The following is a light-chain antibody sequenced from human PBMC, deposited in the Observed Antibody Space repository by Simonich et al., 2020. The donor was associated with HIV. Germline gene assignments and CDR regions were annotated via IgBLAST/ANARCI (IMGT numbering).Light chain of an antibody. CDR1: SSNIGAGYD. J-gene: IGLJ2*01. CDR3: QSYDSSLSGVV. Sequence: QSVLTQPPSVSGAPGQRVTISCPGSSSNIGAGYDVHWYQQLPGKAPKLLIYGNNNRPSGVPDRFAGSKSGTSASLAITGLQAKDEADYYCQSYDSSLSGVVFGGGTKLTVL. V-gene: IGLV1-40*01. CDR2: GNN.